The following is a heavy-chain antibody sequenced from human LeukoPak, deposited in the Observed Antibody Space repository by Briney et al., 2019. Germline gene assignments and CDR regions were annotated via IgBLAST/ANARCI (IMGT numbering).Heavy chain of an antibody. Sequence: VASVKVSCKASGYTFTGYYIHWVRQAPGQGLEWMGWINPNSDDTHYAQKFQGRVTMTRDTSISTAYMDLSRLRSDDTAVYYCARGRITATLHFDYWGQGTLVTVSS. V-gene: IGHV1-2*02. CDR3: ARGRITATLHFDY. CDR2: INPNSDDT. D-gene: IGHD1-7*01. CDR1: GYTFTGYY. J-gene: IGHJ4*02.